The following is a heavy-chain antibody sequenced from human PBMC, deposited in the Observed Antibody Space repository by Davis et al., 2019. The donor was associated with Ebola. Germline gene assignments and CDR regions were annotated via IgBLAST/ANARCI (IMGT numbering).Heavy chain of an antibody. V-gene: IGHV3-33*01. CDR3: AREPMGSYPDY. CDR2: IWYDGSNK. D-gene: IGHD1-26*01. CDR1: GFTFSSYG. J-gene: IGHJ4*02. Sequence: GGSLRLSCAASGFTFSSYGMHWVRQAPGKGLEWVAVIWYDGSNKYYADSVKGRFTISRDNSKNTLYLQMNSLRAEDTAVYHCAREPMGSYPDYWGQGTLVTVSS.